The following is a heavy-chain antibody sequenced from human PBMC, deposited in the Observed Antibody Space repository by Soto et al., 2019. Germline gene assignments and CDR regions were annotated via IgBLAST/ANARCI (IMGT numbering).Heavy chain of an antibody. J-gene: IGHJ6*02. CDR2: TYYRSKWYN. V-gene: IGHV6-1*01. CDR3: ARDLGMDTAMVYYYYGMDV. CDR1: GDSVSSNSAA. Sequence: PSQTLSLTCAISGDSVSSNSAAWNWIRQSPSRGLEWLGRTYYRSKWYNDYAVSVKSRITINLDTSKNQFSLQLNSVTPEDTAVYYCARDLGMDTAMVYYYYGMDVWGQGTTVTVSS. D-gene: IGHD5-18*01.